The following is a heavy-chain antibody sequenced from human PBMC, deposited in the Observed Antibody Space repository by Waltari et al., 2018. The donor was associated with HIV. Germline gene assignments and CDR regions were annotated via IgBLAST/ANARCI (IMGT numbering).Heavy chain of an antibody. CDR1: GGSISSGSSY. CDR2: IYTSGST. V-gene: IGHV4-61*02. D-gene: IGHD1-7*01. Sequence: QVQLQESGPGLVKPSQTLSPTCTVSGGSISSGSSYWGWIRQPAGKGLEWIGRIYTSGSTNYNPSLKSRVTISVDTSKNQFSLKLSSVTAADTAVYYCARGIAGTSFAPWGQGTLVTVSS. CDR3: ARGIAGTSFAP. J-gene: IGHJ5*02.